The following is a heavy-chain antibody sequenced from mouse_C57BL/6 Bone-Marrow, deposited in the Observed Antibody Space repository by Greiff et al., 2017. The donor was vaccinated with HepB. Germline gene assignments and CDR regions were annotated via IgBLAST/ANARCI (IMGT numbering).Heavy chain of an antibody. CDR1: GYTFTNYW. D-gene: IGHD2-1*01. CDR2: IYPGGGYT. V-gene: IGHV1-63*01. Sequence: QVQLQQSGAELVRPGTSVKMSCKASGYTFTNYWIGWAKQRPGHGLEWIGDIYPGGGYTNYNEKFKGKATLTADKSSSTAYMQFSSLTSEDSAIYYCARIYYGNFDYGGQGTTLTVSS. CDR3: ARIYYGNFDY. J-gene: IGHJ2*01.